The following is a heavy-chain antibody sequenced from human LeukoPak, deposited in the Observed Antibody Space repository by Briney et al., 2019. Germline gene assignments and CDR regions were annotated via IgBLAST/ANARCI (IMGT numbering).Heavy chain of an antibody. V-gene: IGHV3-48*03. CDR1: GLTYRSYQ. D-gene: IGHD6-13*01. J-gene: IGHJ3*02. Sequence: GGSLTLFCALCGLTYRSYQMNWVRPAPGKGGEGVSYISSSGSNIHHADSVKGRFTITRDNAKNSMYLQMNSLRAEDTAVYYCARGYSSSWSDAFDSWGQGTMVTVSS. CDR3: ARGYSSSWSDAFDS. CDR2: ISSSGSNI.